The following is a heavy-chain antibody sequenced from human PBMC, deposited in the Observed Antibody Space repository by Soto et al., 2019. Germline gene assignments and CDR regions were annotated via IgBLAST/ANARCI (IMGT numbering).Heavy chain of an antibody. J-gene: IGHJ4*02. V-gene: IGHV4-61*01. CDR1: GGSVSSGSYY. CDR2: IYYSGST. CDR3: ARAMDTHSSGYYYLWYFDY. D-gene: IGHD3-22*01. Sequence: PSETLSLTCTVSGGSVSSGSYYWSWIRQPPGKGLEWIGYIYYSGSTNYNPSLKSRVTISVDTSKNQFSLKLSSVTAADTAVYYCARAMDTHSSGYYYLWYFDYWGQGTLVTVSS.